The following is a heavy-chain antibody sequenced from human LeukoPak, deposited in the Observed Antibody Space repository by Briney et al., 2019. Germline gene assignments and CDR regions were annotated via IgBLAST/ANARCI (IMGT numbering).Heavy chain of an antibody. CDR2: INPNSGGT. Sequence: GASVKVSCKASGYTFTGYYMHWVRQAPGQGLGWMGWINPNSGGTNYAQKFQGRVTMTRDTSISTAYMELSRLRSDDTAVYYCARGHYYDSSYYFDYWGQGTLVTVSS. D-gene: IGHD3-22*01. CDR3: ARGHYYDSSYYFDY. CDR1: GYTFTGYY. J-gene: IGHJ4*02. V-gene: IGHV1-2*02.